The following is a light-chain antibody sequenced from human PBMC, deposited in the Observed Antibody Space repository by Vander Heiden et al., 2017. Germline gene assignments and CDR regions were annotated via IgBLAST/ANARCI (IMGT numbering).Light chain of an antibody. J-gene: IGKJ5*01. Sequence: DILLPQYASALSGSQGDRVSITSRAHQSISSYLNWYQQKPGKAPKLLIYAASSLQSGVPSRFSGSGSGTDFTLTISSLQPEDFATYYCQQSYSTPITFGHGTRLEI. V-gene: IGKV1-39*01. CDR3: QQSYSTPIT. CDR1: QSISSY. CDR2: AAS.